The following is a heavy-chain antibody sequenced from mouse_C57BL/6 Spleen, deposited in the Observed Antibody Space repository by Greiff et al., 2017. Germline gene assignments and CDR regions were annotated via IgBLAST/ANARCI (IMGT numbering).Heavy chain of an antibody. D-gene: IGHD2-2*01. J-gene: IGHJ4*01. CDR3: AREGGIYYGYYYAMDY. CDR1: GFTFSSYA. Sequence: DVKLVESGGGLVKPGGSLKLSCAASGFTFSSYAMSWVRQTPEKRLEWVATISDGGSYTYYPDNVKGRFTISRDNAKNNLYLQMSHLKSEDTAMYYCAREGGIYYGYYYAMDYWGQGTSVTVSS. CDR2: ISDGGSYT. V-gene: IGHV5-4*01.